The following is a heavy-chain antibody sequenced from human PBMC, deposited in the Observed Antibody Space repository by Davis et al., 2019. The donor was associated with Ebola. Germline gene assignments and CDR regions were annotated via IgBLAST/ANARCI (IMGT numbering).Heavy chain of an antibody. CDR2: IIPIFGTA. V-gene: IGHV1-69*13. CDR1: GGTFSSYA. D-gene: IGHD6-13*01. CDR3: ARLAAAGTGAPFDY. Sequence: SVKVSCKASGGTFSSYAISWVRQAPGQGLEWMGGIIPIFGTANYAQKFQGRVTITADESTSTAYMELSSLRSEDTAVYYCARLAAAGTGAPFDYWGQGTLVTVSS. J-gene: IGHJ4*02.